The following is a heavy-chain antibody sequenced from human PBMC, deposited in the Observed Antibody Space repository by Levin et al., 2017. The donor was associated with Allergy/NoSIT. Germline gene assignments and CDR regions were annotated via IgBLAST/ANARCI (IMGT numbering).Heavy chain of an antibody. V-gene: IGHV3-30*18. CDR2: ISYDESDK. CDR3: AKLRGDYGDYGYY. Sequence: PGGSLRLSCAASGFTFRSYGLHWVRQPPGKGLEWVAFISYDESDKYYADSVKGRFTISRDNFKNTLYLQMNSLRAEDTAVYYCAKLRGDYGDYGYYWGQGTLVTISS. D-gene: IGHD4-17*01. J-gene: IGHJ4*02. CDR1: GFTFRSYG.